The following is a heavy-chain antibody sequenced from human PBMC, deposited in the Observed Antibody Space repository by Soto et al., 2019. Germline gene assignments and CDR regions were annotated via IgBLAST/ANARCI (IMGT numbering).Heavy chain of an antibody. CDR3: AEGSVDRVGGSGSAEY. J-gene: IGHJ4*02. CDR2: INHGGGT. Sequence: SATLSLTCAGYGGSFSAHYWSWIRQPPGTGLEWIGEINHGGGTSYNPSLKSRVTISVHTSKSQFSLQLTSVTAADRAVYYCAEGSVDRVGGSGSAEYWGKGAQVTVCS. D-gene: IGHD2-15*01. V-gene: IGHV4-34*01. CDR1: GGSFSAHY.